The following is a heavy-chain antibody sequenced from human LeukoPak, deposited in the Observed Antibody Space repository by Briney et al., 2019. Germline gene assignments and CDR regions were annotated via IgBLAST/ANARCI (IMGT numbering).Heavy chain of an antibody. J-gene: IGHJ3*02. CDR3: ARGPGPYDFWSGYYPPWAFDT. V-gene: IGHV1-18*01. Sequence: ASVKVSCKASGYTFTSYGISWVRQAPGQGLEWMGWISAYNGNTNYAQKLQGRVTMTTDTSTSTAYMELRSLRSDDTAVYYCARGPGPYDFWSGYYPPWAFDTWGQGTMVTVSS. CDR1: GYTFTSYG. D-gene: IGHD3-3*01. CDR2: ISAYNGNT.